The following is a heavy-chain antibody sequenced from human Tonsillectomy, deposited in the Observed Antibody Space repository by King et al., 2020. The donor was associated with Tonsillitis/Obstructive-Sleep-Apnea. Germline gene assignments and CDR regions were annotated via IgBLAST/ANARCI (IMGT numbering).Heavy chain of an antibody. Sequence: VQLVESGGGLVQPGGSLRLSCAASGFTFTSSAMNWVRQAPGKGLEWVSGMSGTGGDTYYGDSVKGRFTISRDKSKKTLYLQMNSLRAEDTAIYYCAKSFFWGSYRAIDYWGQGTLVTVSS. CDR2: MSGTGGDT. CDR3: AKSFFWGSYRAIDY. CDR1: GFTFTSSA. J-gene: IGHJ4*02. D-gene: IGHD3-16*02. V-gene: IGHV3-23*04.